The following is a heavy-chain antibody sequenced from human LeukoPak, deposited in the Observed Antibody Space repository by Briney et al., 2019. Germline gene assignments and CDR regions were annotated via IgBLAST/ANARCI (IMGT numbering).Heavy chain of an antibody. CDR3: ARSSHYDILTGYSEEDAFDI. CDR1: GFTVSSNY. CDR2: IYSGGSA. Sequence: GSLRLSCAASGFTVSSNYMSWVRQAPGKGLEWVSVIYSGGSADYADSVKGRFTISRDTSKNTLYLQMNSLRVEDTAVYYCARSSHYDILTGYSEEDAFDIWGQGTMVTVSS. J-gene: IGHJ3*02. V-gene: IGHV3-53*01. D-gene: IGHD3-9*01.